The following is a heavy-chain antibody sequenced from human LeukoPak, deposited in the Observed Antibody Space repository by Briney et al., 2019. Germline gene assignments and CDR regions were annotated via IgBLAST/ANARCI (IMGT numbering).Heavy chain of an antibody. D-gene: IGHD3-3*01. V-gene: IGHV3-30*18. CDR3: AKDLMSRDYDFWRTYYYYGMDV. Sequence: GRSLRLSCAASGFTFNSYGMHWVRQAPGKGLEWVAVISYDGSNKYYADSVKGRFTISRDNSKNTLYLQMNSLRAEDTAVYYCAKDLMSRDYDFWRTYYYYGMDVWGQGTTVTVSS. CDR1: GFTFNSYG. CDR2: ISYDGSNK. J-gene: IGHJ6*02.